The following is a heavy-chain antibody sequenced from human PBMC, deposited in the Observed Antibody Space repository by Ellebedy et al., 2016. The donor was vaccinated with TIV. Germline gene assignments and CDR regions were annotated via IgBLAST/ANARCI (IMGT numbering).Heavy chain of an antibody. CDR2: INTSGST. CDR1: GGSISTYY. CDR3: ARTLTYYYVLGFDY. V-gene: IGHV4-4*07. J-gene: IGHJ4*02. Sequence: MPSETLSLTCTVSGGSISTYYWSWIRQPAGKGLEWIGRINTSGSTVYSPSLKSRVTISVDTSKNQFSLKLSSVTAADTAVYYCARTLTYYYVLGFDYWGQGTLVTVSS. D-gene: IGHD3-10*02.